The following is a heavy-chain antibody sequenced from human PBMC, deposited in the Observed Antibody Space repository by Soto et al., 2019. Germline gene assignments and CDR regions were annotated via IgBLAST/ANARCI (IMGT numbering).Heavy chain of an antibody. Sequence: NPSETLSLTCTVSGGSVSSGSYYWSWIRQPPGKGLEWIGYIYSSGSSNYNPSLRSRATISADTSKNQFSVKLNSVTAADTAVYYCARSGYYYGSGYPSNWGQGTLVTVSS. CDR2: IYSSGSS. CDR3: ARSGYYYGSGYPSN. V-gene: IGHV4-61*01. CDR1: GGSVSSGSYY. J-gene: IGHJ4*02. D-gene: IGHD3-10*01.